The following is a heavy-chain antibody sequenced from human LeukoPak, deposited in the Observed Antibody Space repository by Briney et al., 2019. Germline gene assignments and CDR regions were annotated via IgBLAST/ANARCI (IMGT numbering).Heavy chain of an antibody. D-gene: IGHD1-26*01. CDR1: SGSIDRGIW. V-gene: IGHV4-4*02. CDR3: ARGGATPDY. Sequence: SGTLSLTCAVSSGSIDRGIWWTWVRQPPGKGLEWIGEILDSGNTNYNPSLRSRITISLDKSKNQFSLKVNSVTAADTAVYYCARGGATPDYWGQGTLVTVSS. CDR2: ILDSGNT. J-gene: IGHJ4*02.